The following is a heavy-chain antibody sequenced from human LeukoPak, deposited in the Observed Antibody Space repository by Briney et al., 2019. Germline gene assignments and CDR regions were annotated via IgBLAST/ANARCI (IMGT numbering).Heavy chain of an antibody. CDR3: GRLGNTSWYEPIDY. J-gene: IGHJ4*02. CDR2: ISSSSSYI. Sequence: GGSLRVSCAASGFTFSTYAMSWVRQAPGKGPEWVSTISSSSSYIYYADSVKGRFTISRDKAKNSLFLQMNSLRAEDTAVYYCGRLGNTSWYEPIDYWGQGTLVTVSS. CDR1: GFTFSTYA. D-gene: IGHD6-13*01. V-gene: IGHV3-21*01.